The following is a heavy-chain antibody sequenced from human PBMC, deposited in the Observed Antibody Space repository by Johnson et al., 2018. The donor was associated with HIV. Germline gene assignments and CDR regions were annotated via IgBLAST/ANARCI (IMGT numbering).Heavy chain of an antibody. CDR2: IWYDGGNK. J-gene: IGHJ3*02. CDR1: GFTFNSFG. Sequence: QVQLVESGGGVVQPGRSLSLSLEASGFTFNSFGMHGVGQAPGKGLEGVAVIWYDGGNKSYADSVKGRFTISRENSKNTLYLQMNSLRAEETAVYYCVKGIDSSSWYAFDIWGQGTMVTVSS. CDR3: VKGIDSSSWYAFDI. D-gene: IGHD6-13*01. V-gene: IGHV3-33*06.